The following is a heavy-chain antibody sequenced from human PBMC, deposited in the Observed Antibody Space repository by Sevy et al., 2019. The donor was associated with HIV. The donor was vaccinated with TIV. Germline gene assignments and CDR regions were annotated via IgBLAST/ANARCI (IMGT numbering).Heavy chain of an antibody. CDR3: TGGGARDSSSWYDYFDY. J-gene: IGHJ4*02. CDR2: IRSKGNSYAT. CDR1: GFTFSGSA. Sequence: GSLRLSCAASGFTFSGSAMQWVRQASGKGLEWVGRIRSKGNSYATAYAASVKGRFTISRDDSKNTVYLQMNSLKTEDTAVYYCTGGGARDSSSWYDYFDYWGQGTLVTVSS. D-gene: IGHD6-13*01. V-gene: IGHV3-73*01.